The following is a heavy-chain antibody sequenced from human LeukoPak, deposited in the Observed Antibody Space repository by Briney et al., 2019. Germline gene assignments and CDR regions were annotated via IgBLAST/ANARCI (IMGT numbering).Heavy chain of an antibody. CDR2: IYHSGPT. J-gene: IGHJ2*01. CDR3: ARHSGSFYWYFDA. V-gene: IGHV4-38-2*02. CDR1: GYSISSGYY. Sequence: SETLSLTCTVSGYSISSGYYWDWIRQPPGKGLEWIGFIYHSGPTRYNPSLKSRLSISLDTSKNQFSLSLKSVTAADTAMYFCARHSGSFYWYFDAWGRGSLVTVSS. D-gene: IGHD3-22*01.